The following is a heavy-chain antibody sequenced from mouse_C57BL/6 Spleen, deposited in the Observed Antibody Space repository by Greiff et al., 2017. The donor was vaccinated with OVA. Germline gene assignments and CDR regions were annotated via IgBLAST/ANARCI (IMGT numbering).Heavy chain of an antibody. D-gene: IGHD1-1*01. CDR3: VREFYYGSYWYFDV. CDR2: IRSKSNNYAT. J-gene: IGHJ1*03. Sequence: EVQLVESGGGLVQPKGSLKLSCAASGFSFNTYAMNWVRQAPGKGLEWVARIRSKSNNYATYYADSVKDRFTISRDDSESMLYLQMNNLKTEDTAMYYCVREFYYGSYWYFDVWGTGTTVTVSS. CDR1: GFSFNTYA. V-gene: IGHV10-1*01.